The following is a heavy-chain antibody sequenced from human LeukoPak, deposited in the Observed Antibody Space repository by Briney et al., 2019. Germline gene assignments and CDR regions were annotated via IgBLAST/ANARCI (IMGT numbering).Heavy chain of an antibody. D-gene: IGHD3-10*01. V-gene: IGHV3-21*01. Sequence: GGSLRLSCAASGFTFSSYSMNWVRQAPGKGLEWVSSISSSSSYIYYADSVKGRFTISRDNAKNSLYLQMNSLRAEDTAVYYCARIFALYGSGVMDVWGQGTTVTVSS. CDR3: ARIFALYGSGVMDV. CDR1: GFTFSSYS. J-gene: IGHJ6*02. CDR2: ISSSSSYI.